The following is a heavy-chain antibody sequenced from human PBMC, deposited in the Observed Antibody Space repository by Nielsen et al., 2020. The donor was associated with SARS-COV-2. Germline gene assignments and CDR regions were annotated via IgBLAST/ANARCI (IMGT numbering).Heavy chain of an antibody. Sequence: RQAPGKGLEWIGEINHSGSTNYNPSLKSRVTISVDTSKNQFSLKLSSVTAADTAVYYCARDGRGDDFWSGPYYYYYYYMDVWGKGTTVTVSS. CDR3: ARDGRGDDFWSGPYYYYYYYMDV. J-gene: IGHJ6*03. D-gene: IGHD3-3*01. CDR2: INHSGST. V-gene: IGHV4-34*01.